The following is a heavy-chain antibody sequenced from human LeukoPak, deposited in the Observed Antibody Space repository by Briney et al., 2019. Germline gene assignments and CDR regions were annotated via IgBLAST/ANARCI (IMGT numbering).Heavy chain of an antibody. CDR2: IYHSGST. D-gene: IGHD5-18*01. V-gene: IGHV4-59*01. CDR3: ARGRGYSYGTFDS. CDR1: GGSMSSYY. J-gene: IGHJ4*02. Sequence: SETLSLTCTVSGGSMSSYYWSWLRQPPGMGLGWIAYIYHSGSTNYNPSLKSRVTISVDTSKNQFSLNLSSVTAADTAIYYCARGRGYSYGTFDSWGQGTLVTVSS.